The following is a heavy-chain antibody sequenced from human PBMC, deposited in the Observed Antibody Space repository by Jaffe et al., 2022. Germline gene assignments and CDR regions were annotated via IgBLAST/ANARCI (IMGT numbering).Heavy chain of an antibody. CDR2: IKSKIDGGTT. CDR1: GFPFSDAW. V-gene: IGHV3-15*01. Sequence: EVQLVESGGGLVKPGGSLRVSCAASGFPFSDAWMNWVRQAPGKGLEWVGRIKSKIDGGTTEYAAPVIDRFTISRDDSNNNMYLQMSSLKPEDTAVYYCTSGYYCSGGVCYNDYFDSWGQGTLVTVSS. CDR3: TSGYYCSGGVCYNDYFDS. D-gene: IGHD2-8*02. J-gene: IGHJ4*02.